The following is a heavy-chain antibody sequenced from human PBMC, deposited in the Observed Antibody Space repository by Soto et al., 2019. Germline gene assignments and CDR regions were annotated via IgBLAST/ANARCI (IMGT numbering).Heavy chain of an antibody. CDR2: IWYDGSNK. CDR3: ARGEDYYDSSGYYDFDY. Sequence: ESGGGVVQPGRSLRLSCAASGFTFSSYGMHWVRQAPGKGLEWVAVIWYDGSNKYYADSVKGRFTISRDNSKNTLYLQMNSLRAEDTAVYYCARGEDYYDSSGYYDFDYWGQGTLVTVSS. V-gene: IGHV3-33*01. CDR1: GFTFSSYG. J-gene: IGHJ4*02. D-gene: IGHD3-22*01.